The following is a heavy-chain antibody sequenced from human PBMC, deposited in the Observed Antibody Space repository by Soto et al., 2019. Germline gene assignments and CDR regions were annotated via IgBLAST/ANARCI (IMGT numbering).Heavy chain of an antibody. CDR1: GDSVSSGGYY. CDR3: ARVDVRVSARRYFDH. Sequence: PSDTLTRRCTVPGDSVSSGGYYRGCIRQPPRKGLEWIGYNYYSGSTDYNPSLKSRVTISADTSKNQFSLKLNSVTDADTARCYCARVDVRVSARRYFDHWRQGSLVTVSS. J-gene: IGHJ4*02. CDR2: NYYSGST. D-gene: IGHD6-6*01. V-gene: IGHV4-61*08.